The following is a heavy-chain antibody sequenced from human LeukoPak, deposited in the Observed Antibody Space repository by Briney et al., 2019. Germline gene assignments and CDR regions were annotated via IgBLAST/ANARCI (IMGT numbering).Heavy chain of an antibody. D-gene: IGHD3-22*01. CDR2: ISKSGSAT. V-gene: IGHV3-48*03. CDR3: ASSRGNPQAFDQ. Sequence: PGGSLRLSCAASGFTFSTYDMNWVRQAPGKGLKWVSYISKSGSATYYADSVRGRFTISRDNAKNSLYLQMDSLRVEDTAVFYCASSRGNPQAFDQWVQGTLVIVSS. CDR1: GFTFSTYD. J-gene: IGHJ4*02.